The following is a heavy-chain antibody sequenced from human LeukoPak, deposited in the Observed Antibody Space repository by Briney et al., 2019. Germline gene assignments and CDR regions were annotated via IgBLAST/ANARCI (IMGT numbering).Heavy chain of an antibody. J-gene: IGHJ6*03. CDR1: GFTFSSYA. V-gene: IGHV3-48*01. CDR3: ARIPDYGYVWGSYYYYYYMDV. D-gene: IGHD3-16*01. CDR2: ISRVSSTI. Sequence: GGSLRLSCAASGFTFSSYAMSWVRQAPGKGLEGVSYISRVSSTIYYADSVKGRFTISRDNAMNSLYLQMNSLRAEDTAVYYCARIPDYGYVWGSYYYYYYMDVWGKGTTVTVSS.